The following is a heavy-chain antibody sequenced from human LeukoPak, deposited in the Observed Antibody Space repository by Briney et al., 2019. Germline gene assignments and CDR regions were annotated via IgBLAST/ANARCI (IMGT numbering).Heavy chain of an antibody. CDR2: ISYDGSDK. J-gene: IGHJ4*02. V-gene: IGHV3-30*04. Sequence: PGGSLRLSCAASGFTFSSYEMNWVRQAPGKGLEWVAVISYDGSDKYYADSVKGRFTISRDNSKNTLYLQMNSLRVEDTAVYYCKEVDYWGQGTLVTVSS. CDR3: KEVDY. CDR1: GFTFSSYE.